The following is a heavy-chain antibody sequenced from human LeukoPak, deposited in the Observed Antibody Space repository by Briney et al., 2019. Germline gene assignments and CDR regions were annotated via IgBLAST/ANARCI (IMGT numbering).Heavy chain of an antibody. Sequence: PGGSLRLSCAASGFTVSTNYMTWVRQAPGKGLEWVSVIYSGDSTYYADSVKGRFTISRDNSKNTLYLQMNSPRADDTAVYYCARWSGSYSDYWGQGTLVTVSS. CDR1: GFTVSTNY. J-gene: IGHJ4*02. CDR2: IYSGDST. V-gene: IGHV3-53*01. CDR3: ARWSGSYSDY. D-gene: IGHD1-26*01.